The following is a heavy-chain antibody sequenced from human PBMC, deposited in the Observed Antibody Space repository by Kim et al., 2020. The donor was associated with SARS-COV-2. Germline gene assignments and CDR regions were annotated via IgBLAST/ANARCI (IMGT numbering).Heavy chain of an antibody. CDR2: IYYSGST. V-gene: IGHV4-30-4*01. CDR3: ARDSPRYFGWSTHAFDI. Sequence: SETLSLTCTVSGGSISSGDYYWSWIRQPPGKGLEWIGYIYYSGSTYYNPSLKSRVTISVDTSKNQFSLKLSSVTAADTAVYYCARDSPRYFGWSTHAFDIWGQGTMVTVSS. J-gene: IGHJ3*02. D-gene: IGHD3-9*01. CDR1: GGSISSGDYY.